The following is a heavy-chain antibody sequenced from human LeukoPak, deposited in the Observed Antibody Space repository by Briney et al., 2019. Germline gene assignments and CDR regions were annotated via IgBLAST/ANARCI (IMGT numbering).Heavy chain of an antibody. CDR1: GGSVSSGSYY. J-gene: IGHJ3*02. V-gene: IGHV4-61*01. Sequence: PSETLSLTCTVSGGSVSSGSYYWSWIRQPPGKGLEWIGYIYYSGCTNYNPSLKSRVTISVDTSKNQFSLKLSSVTAADTAVYYCARVGATYDAFDIWGQGTMVTVSS. CDR2: IYYSGCT. CDR3: ARVGATYDAFDI. D-gene: IGHD1-26*01.